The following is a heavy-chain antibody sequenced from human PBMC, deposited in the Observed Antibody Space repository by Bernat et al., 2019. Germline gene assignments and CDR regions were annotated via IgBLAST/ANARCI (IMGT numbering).Heavy chain of an antibody. CDR1: GGSISSSSYY. V-gene: IGHV4-39*01. CDR3: ARLRRGVVPAAIKPGYYYMDV. Sequence: QLQLQESGPGLVKPSETLSLTCTVSGGSISSSSYYWGWIRQPPGKGLEWIGSIYYSGSTYYNPSLKSRVTISVNTSKTRFSLKLSSVTAADTAVYYCARLRRGVVPAAIKPGYYYMDVWGQGTTVTVSS. D-gene: IGHD2-2*01. J-gene: IGHJ6*03. CDR2: IYYSGST.